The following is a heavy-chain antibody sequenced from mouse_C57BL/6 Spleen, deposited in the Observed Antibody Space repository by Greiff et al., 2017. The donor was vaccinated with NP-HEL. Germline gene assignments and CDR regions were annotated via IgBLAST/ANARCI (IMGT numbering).Heavy chain of an antibody. CDR3: ARSTMVTTEGFAY. D-gene: IGHD2-2*01. CDR2: IYPSDSET. J-gene: IGHJ3*01. Sequence: QVQLQQSGAELVRPGSSVKLSCKASGYTFTSYWMDWVKQRPGQGLEWIGNIYPSDSETHYNQKFKDKATLTVDKSSSTAYMQLSSLTSEDSAVYYCARSTMVTTEGFAYWGKGTLVTVSA. V-gene: IGHV1-61*01. CDR1: GYTFTSYW.